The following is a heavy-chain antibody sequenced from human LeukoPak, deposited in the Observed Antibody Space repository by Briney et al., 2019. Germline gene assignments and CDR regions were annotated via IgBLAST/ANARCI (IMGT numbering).Heavy chain of an antibody. CDR3: ARELDPHYFDY. V-gene: IGHV1-2*06. J-gene: IGHJ4*02. CDR2: INPSSGGT. CDR1: GYTFTGYY. Sequence: RWASVKVSCKASGYTFTGYYMHWVRQAPGQGLEWMGRINPSSGGTNYAQKFQGRVTMTRDTSISTADMELSRLRSDDTAVYYCARELDPHYFDYWGQGTLVTVSS. D-gene: IGHD6-6*01.